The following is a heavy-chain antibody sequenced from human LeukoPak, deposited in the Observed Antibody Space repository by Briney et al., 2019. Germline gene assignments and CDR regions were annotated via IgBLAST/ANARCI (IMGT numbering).Heavy chain of an antibody. Sequence: GGSLRLSCAASGFTFSNYWMTWVRQAPGKGLEWVANMKEDESEEYYVDSVRGRFTISRDNAKNSLYLQMNRLRGEDTAVYYCARDRSAWYRKDAFDIWGQGTMVTVSS. D-gene: IGHD6-13*01. CDR2: MKEDESEE. V-gene: IGHV3-7*01. J-gene: IGHJ3*02. CDR1: GFTFSNYW. CDR3: ARDRSAWYRKDAFDI.